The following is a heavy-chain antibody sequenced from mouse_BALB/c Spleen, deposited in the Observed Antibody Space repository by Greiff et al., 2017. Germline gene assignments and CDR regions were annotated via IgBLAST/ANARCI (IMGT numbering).Heavy chain of an antibody. J-gene: IGHJ4*01. CDR2: ISYSGST. CDR1: GDSITSGY. CDR3: ARYLTTVVGNAMDY. D-gene: IGHD1-1*01. Sequence: EVQRVESGPSLVKPSQTLSLTCSVTGDSITSGYWNWIRKFPGNKLEYMGYISYSGSTYYNPSLKSRISITRDTSKNQYYLQLNSVTTEDTATYYCARYLTTVVGNAMDYWGQGTSVTVSS. V-gene: IGHV3-8*02.